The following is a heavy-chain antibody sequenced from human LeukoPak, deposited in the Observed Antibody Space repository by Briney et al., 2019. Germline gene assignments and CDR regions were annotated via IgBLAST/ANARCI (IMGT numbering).Heavy chain of an antibody. D-gene: IGHD6-19*01. J-gene: IGHJ4*01. CDR3: AKVQQWLADFDY. CDR1: GFIFNNYG. CDR2: IWHDGQTK. V-gene: IGHV3-33*06. Sequence: GGSLRLSCEASGFIFNNYGMHWVRQAPGKGLEWVALIWHDGQTKFYGDSVKGRFTISRDNSGNTLFLQMSSLRAEDTALYYCAKVQQWLADFDYWGHGTLVTVSS.